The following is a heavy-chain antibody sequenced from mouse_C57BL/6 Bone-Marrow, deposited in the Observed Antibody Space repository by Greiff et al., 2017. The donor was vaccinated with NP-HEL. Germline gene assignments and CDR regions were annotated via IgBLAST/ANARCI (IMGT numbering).Heavy chain of an antibody. CDR2: INPNNGGT. Sequence: EVQLQQSGPELVKPGASVKISCKASGYTFTDYYMNWVKQSHGKSLEWIGDINPNNGGTSYNQKFKGKATLTVDKSSSTAYMELRSLTSEDSAVYYCARCHYGSSDDYAMDYWSQGTSVTVSS. J-gene: IGHJ4*01. CDR1: GYTFTDYY. V-gene: IGHV1-26*01. D-gene: IGHD1-1*01. CDR3: ARCHYGSSDDYAMDY.